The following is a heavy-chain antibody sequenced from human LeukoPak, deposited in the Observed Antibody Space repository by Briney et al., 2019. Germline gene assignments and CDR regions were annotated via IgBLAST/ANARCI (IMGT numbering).Heavy chain of an antibody. CDR2: ISGSGGST. Sequence: GGSLRLSCAAYGFTFSSYAMSWVRQAPGKGLGWVSAISGSGGSTYYADSVKGRFTISRDNSKNTLYLQMNSLRAEDTAVYYCAKDLSSIAAAGTPLDCWGQGTLVTVSS. D-gene: IGHD6-13*01. J-gene: IGHJ4*02. CDR1: GFTFSSYA. CDR3: AKDLSSIAAAGTPLDC. V-gene: IGHV3-23*01.